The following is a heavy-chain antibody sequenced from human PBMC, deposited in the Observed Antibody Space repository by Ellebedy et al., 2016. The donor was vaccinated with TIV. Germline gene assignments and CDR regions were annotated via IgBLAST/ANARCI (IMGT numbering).Heavy chain of an antibody. D-gene: IGHD1-14*01. CDR2: VWYDESTK. CDR1: GFTFSTHV. V-gene: IGHV3-33*01. CDR3: ARERTNLHSEGAVLDY. J-gene: IGHJ4*02. Sequence: PGGSLRLSCAASGFTFSTHVIHWVRQAPGKGLEWVAVVWYDESTKNYADSVKGRFSISRDNSKNTLYLQMDSLRAEDTAMYYCARERTNLHSEGAVLDYWGQGTLVTVSS.